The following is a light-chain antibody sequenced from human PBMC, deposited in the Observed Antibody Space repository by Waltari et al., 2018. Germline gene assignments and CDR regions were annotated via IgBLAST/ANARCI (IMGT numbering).Light chain of an antibody. Sequence: QSALTQPASVSGSPGQSITLSCTGTSSDVGSYNLVSWYQQHPGKVPKLIIYEDTKRPSGVSDRFSGSNSGNTASLTIAGLQAEDEADYHCCAHAGSGIWVFGGGTKLTVL. CDR2: EDT. CDR1: SSDVGSYNL. V-gene: IGLV2-23*01. J-gene: IGLJ3*02. CDR3: CAHAGSGIWV.